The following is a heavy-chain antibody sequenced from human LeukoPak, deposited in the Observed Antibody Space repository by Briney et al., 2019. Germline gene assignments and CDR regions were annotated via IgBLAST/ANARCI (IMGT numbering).Heavy chain of an antibody. Sequence: SETLSLTCTVSDGSLSSSIYYWGWIHQPPGTGLEWIGIVYSETTYYNSSLKSRVAISVDTSKRQFSLKLTSVTAADTAVYYCARRLPPDNEREPGISDAFDIWGQGTIVTVSS. CDR1: DGSLSSSIYY. CDR2: VYSETT. CDR3: ARRLPPDNEREPGISDAFDI. J-gene: IGHJ3*02. D-gene: IGHD1-26*01. V-gene: IGHV4-39*01.